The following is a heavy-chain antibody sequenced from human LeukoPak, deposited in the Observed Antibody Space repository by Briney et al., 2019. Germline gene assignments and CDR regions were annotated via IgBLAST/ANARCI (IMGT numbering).Heavy chain of an antibody. CDR1: GGSFSGYY. CDR3: ARPPGIGDY. J-gene: IGHJ4*02. V-gene: IGHV4-34*01. D-gene: IGHD3-10*01. Sequence: SETLSLTCAVYGGSFSGYYWSWIRQPPGKGLEWIGEINHSGSTNYNPSLKSRVTISVDTSKNQFSLKLSSVTAADTAVYYCARPPGIGDYWGQGTLVTVSS. CDR2: INHSGST.